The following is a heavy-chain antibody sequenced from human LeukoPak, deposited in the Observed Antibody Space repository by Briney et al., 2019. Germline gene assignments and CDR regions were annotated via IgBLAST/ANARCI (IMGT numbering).Heavy chain of an antibody. CDR1: GGSISGYY. CDR2: IYYSEST. D-gene: IGHD2-8*02. Sequence: SETLSLTCTVSGGSISGYYXXXXRQPPGXGLEWIGYIYYSESTNYNPSLNSRVTIXVDTSKNQVSLKLSSVTAADTAVYYCARDLVAFDYWGQGTLVTVSS. J-gene: IGHJ4*02. V-gene: IGHV4-59*01. CDR3: ARDLVAFDY.